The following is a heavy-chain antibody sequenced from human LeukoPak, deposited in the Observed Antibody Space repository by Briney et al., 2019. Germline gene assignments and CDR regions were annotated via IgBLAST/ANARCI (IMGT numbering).Heavy chain of an antibody. CDR3: ARDLSGFGGPGAFDS. V-gene: IGHV4-4*02. J-gene: IGHJ3*02. CDR2: IYHSGST. CDR1: GFTFSSHGM. D-gene: IGHD2-15*01. Sequence: GSLRLSCAASGFTFSSHGMNWVRQAPGKGLEWIGEIYHSGSTNYNPSLKSRVIISVDKSKNQFSLKLGSVTAADTAVYYCARDLSGFGGPGAFDSWGQGTMVTVSS.